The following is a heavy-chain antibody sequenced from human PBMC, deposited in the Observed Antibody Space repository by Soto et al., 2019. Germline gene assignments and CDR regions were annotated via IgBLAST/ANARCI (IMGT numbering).Heavy chain of an antibody. Sequence: QVQLQQSGPGLVKPSQTLSLTCAISGDSVSSNSVAWNWIRQSPSRGLEWLGRTYYRSKWYNDYGVTVKGRVTINPDTSMNQFSLQLNSVTSEDTAVYYCARGRFNAFGIWGQGTMVTVSS. J-gene: IGHJ3*02. CDR1: GDSVSSNSVA. CDR2: TYYRSKWYN. V-gene: IGHV6-1*01. D-gene: IGHD3-3*01. CDR3: ARGRFNAFGI.